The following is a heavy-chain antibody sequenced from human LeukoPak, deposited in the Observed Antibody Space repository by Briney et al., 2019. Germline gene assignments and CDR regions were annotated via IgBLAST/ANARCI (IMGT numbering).Heavy chain of an antibody. J-gene: IGHJ4*02. V-gene: IGHV1-46*01. Sequence: ASVKVSCKASGYTFTSYYIHWVRQAPGQGLEWMAIMNPSGGSTSSAQKFQGRVTMTRDTSTSTVYMELSGPRSEDTAVYYCARAGVITAADYWGQGTLVTVSS. CDR1: GYTFTSYY. CDR2: MNPSGGST. CDR3: ARAGVITAADY. D-gene: IGHD3-16*02.